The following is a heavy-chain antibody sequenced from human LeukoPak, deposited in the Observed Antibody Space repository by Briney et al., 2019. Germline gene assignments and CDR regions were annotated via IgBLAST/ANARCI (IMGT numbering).Heavy chain of an antibody. CDR3: ARDAISGFDI. J-gene: IGHJ3*02. D-gene: IGHD1-26*01. CDR2: ISSRSSTI. Sequence: LSLTCTVSGGSITGHYWSWIRQPPGKGLEWVSYISSRSSTIDYADSVKGRFTISRDNAKNSLYLQMNSLTDEDTAVYYCARDAISGFDIWGQGTMVTVSS. V-gene: IGHV3-11*04. CDR1: GGSITGHY.